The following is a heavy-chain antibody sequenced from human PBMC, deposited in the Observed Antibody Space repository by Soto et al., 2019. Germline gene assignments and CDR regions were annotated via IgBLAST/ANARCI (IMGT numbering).Heavy chain of an antibody. V-gene: IGHV1-8*01. D-gene: IGHD4-17*01. Sequence: QVQLVQSGAEVKKPGASVKVSCKASGYTFTSYDINWVRQATGQGLEWMGWMNPNSGNTGYAQKFKGRVNMTRNTSISTAYMELSSLRSEDMAVYYCARRRYGELVWYFDLWGRGTLVTVSS. CDR1: GYTFTSYD. CDR2: MNPNSGNT. CDR3: ARRRYGELVWYFDL. J-gene: IGHJ2*01.